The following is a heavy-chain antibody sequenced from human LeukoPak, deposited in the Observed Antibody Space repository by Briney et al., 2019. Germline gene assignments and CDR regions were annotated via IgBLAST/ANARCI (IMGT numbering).Heavy chain of an antibody. V-gene: IGHV1-2*02. CDR3: ARADGDFFFDI. CDR2: INPNSGGT. D-gene: IGHD4-17*01. CDR1: GYTFTGYY. J-gene: IGHJ3*02. Sequence: AASVKVSCKASGYTFTGYYMHWVRQAPGQGLEWMGWINPNSGGTNYAQKFQGRVTMTRDTSISTAYMELSRLRSGDTAVYYCARADGDFFFDIWGQGTMVTVSS.